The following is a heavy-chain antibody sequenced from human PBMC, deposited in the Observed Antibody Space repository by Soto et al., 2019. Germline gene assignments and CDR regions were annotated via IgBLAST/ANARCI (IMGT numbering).Heavy chain of an antibody. CDR3: SRGGFHHGFDV. D-gene: IGHD2-15*01. CDR1: GFTFRSYW. J-gene: IGHJ3*01. CDR2: IDNDGTGS. V-gene: IGHV3-74*01. Sequence: EVQLAESGGASVQPGGSLRLSCAASGFTFRSYWMHWVRQAPGKGLVWVARIDNDGTGSIYADSVRGRFTISRDNAYNTVYLHMTSLRADDTAVDYCSRGGFHHGFDVWGQGTMVTVSS.